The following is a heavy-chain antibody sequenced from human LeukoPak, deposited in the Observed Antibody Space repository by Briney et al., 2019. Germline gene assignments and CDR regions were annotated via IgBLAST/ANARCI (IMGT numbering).Heavy chain of an antibody. Sequence: SETLSLTCTVSGGSISSGDYYWSWIRQPPGKGLEWIGYIYYSGSTYYNPSLKSRVTISVDTSKNQFSLKLSSVTAADTAVYYCARGKVGATKTDNWFDPWGQGTLVTVSS. V-gene: IGHV4-30-4*08. CDR1: GGSISSGDYY. J-gene: IGHJ5*02. CDR2: IYYSGST. D-gene: IGHD1-26*01. CDR3: ARGKVGATKTDNWFDP.